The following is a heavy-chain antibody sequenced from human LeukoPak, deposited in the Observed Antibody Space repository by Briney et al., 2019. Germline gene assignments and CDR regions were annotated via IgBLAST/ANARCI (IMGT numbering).Heavy chain of an antibody. J-gene: IGHJ6*04. CDR3: ARLGTRITMVRGITMDV. Sequence: SETLSLTCTVSGFSVSSVYYWGWIRQPPGKGLEWIGSIYRSGSTYYNPSLKSRVTISVDTSRNQFSLKLSSVTAADTAVYYCARLGTRITMVRGITMDVWGKGTTVTISS. CDR1: GFSVSSVYY. D-gene: IGHD3-10*01. V-gene: IGHV4-38-2*02. CDR2: IYRSGST.